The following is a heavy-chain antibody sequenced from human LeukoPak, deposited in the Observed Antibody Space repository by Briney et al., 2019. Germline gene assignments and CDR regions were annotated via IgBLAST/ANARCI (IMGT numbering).Heavy chain of an antibody. J-gene: IGHJ4*02. CDR3: ARVMGRYCSSTSCYVDY. CDR1: GFTFSSYS. Sequence: PGGSLRLSCAASGFTFSSYSMNWVRQAPGKGLEWVSYISSSSSTIYYADSVKGRFTLSRDNAKNSLYLQMNSLRAEDTAVYYCARVMGRYCSSTSCYVDYWGQGTLVTVSS. CDR2: ISSSSSTI. D-gene: IGHD2-2*01. V-gene: IGHV3-48*01.